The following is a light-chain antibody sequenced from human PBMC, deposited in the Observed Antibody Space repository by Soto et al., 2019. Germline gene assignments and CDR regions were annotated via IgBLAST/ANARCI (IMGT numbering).Light chain of an antibody. Sequence: DIQMTQSPSTPSASVGDRVTITCRASQSISSWLAWYQQKPGKAPKLLIYKASSLESGVPSRFSGSGSGTEFTLTIXXXXXXDFATYYCQQYNSXSYTFGQGT. V-gene: IGKV1-5*03. J-gene: IGKJ2*01. CDR1: QSISSW. CDR2: KAS. CDR3: QQYNSXSYT.